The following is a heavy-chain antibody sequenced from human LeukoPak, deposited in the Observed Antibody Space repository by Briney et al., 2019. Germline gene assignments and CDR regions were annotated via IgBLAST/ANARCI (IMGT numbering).Heavy chain of an antibody. CDR2: IYSGGST. Sequence: PGGSLRLSCAASGFTFSSYEMNWVRQAPGKGLEWVSVIYSGGSTYYADSVKGRFTISRDNSKNTLYLQMNSLRAEDTAVYYCARERTDPLYYYYYMDVWGKGTTVTISS. V-gene: IGHV3-66*01. J-gene: IGHJ6*03. D-gene: IGHD1-1*01. CDR1: GFTFSSYE. CDR3: ARERTDPLYYYYYMDV.